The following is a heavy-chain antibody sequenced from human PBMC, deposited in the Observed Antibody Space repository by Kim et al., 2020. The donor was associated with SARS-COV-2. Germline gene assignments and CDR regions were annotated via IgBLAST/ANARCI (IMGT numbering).Heavy chain of an antibody. CDR1: GFTFSNAW. D-gene: IGHD3-10*01. CDR3: TTEYGSGSDYNVDYF. J-gene: IGHJ4*01. V-gene: IGHV3-15*01. CDR2: IKSKTGGGTT. Sequence: GGSLRLSCAASGFTFSNAWMSWVRQAPGKGLEWVGRIKSKTGGGTTDYAAPVKGRFTISRDDSKNTLYLQMNSLKTEDTAVCYCTTEYGSGSDYNVDYF.